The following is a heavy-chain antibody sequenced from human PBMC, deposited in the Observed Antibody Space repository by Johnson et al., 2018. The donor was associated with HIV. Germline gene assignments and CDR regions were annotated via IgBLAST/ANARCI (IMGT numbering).Heavy chain of an antibody. CDR1: GFTFSDHY. J-gene: IGHJ1*01. V-gene: IGHV3-11*01. CDR3: ARRHSSSASSFLDQGHNVRGLLGLRRPM. D-gene: IGHD6-6*01. CDR2: ISGSGGST. Sequence: QVQLVESGGGLVQPGGSLRLSCAASGFTFSDHYMDWVRQAPGKGLEWVSAISGSGGSTYYADSVKGRFTISRDNAKNSLYLQMNSLRAEDTALYYCARRHSSSASSFLDQGHNVRGLLGLRRPMWG.